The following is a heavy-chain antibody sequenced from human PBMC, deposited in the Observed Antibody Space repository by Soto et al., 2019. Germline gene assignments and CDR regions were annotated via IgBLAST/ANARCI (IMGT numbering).Heavy chain of an antibody. Sequence: QVQMVESGGGVVQPGRSLRLSCAASGFTFNNYGMHWVRQAPGKGLEWVAVIWYDGSYKYNADSVKGRFTISRDTSKNTLYLQMNSLRGEDTAVYHCARGNWNYGYFDYWGQGTLAPVSS. CDR3: ARGNWNYGYFDY. CDR2: IWYDGSYK. J-gene: IGHJ4*02. D-gene: IGHD1-7*01. CDR1: GFTFNNYG. V-gene: IGHV3-33*01.